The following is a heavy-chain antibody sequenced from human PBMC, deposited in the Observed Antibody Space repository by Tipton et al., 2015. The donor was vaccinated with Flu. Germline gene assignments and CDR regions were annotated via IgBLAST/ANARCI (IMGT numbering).Heavy chain of an antibody. Sequence: QSGAEVKKPGASVKVSCKASGYTFTNYGISWVRQAPGQGLEWMGWISAYNGNTNYAQKLQGRVTMTTDTSTSTAYKELRSLRSDDAAVYYGARDRESSQPPTWFDPWGQGTLVTVSS. J-gene: IGHJ5*02. CDR1: GYTFTNYG. CDR2: ISAYNGNT. V-gene: IGHV1-18*04. CDR3: ARDRESSQPPTWFDP. D-gene: IGHD5-24*01.